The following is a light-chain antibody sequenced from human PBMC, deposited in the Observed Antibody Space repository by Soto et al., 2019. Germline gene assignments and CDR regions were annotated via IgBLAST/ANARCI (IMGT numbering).Light chain of an antibody. CDR2: AAV. Sequence: IVLTQSPVTLSLSPGEGATLSCRASQSVTGTNLAWYQQRAGQAPRLLIYAAVRRATGIPDRFSGSGSRTDFTLTISRLEPEDFAVYCCHQYGSSLGTFGQGTKVEV. J-gene: IGKJ2*01. CDR1: QSVTGTN. CDR3: HQYGSSLGT. V-gene: IGKV3-20*01.